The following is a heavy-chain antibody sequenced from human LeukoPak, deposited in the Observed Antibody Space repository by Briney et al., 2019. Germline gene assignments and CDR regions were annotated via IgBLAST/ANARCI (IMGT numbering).Heavy chain of an antibody. CDR3: ARYCSSTSCYGLYYYYYGMDV. CDR2: ISSSSSYI. CDR1: GFTFSSYS. V-gene: IGHV3-21*01. D-gene: IGHD2-2*01. Sequence: GGSLRLSCAASGFTFSSYSMNWVRQAPGKGLEWVSSISSSSSYIYYADSVKGRFTISRDNAKNSLYLQMNSLRAEDTAVYYCARYCSSTSCYGLYYYYYGMDVWGQGTTVTVSS. J-gene: IGHJ6*02.